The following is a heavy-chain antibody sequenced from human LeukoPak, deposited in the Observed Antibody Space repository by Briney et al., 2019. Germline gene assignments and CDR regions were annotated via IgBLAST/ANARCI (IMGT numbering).Heavy chain of an antibody. Sequence: SETLSLTCAVYGGSFSGYYWSWIRQPPGKGLEWIGEINHSGSTNYNPSLKSRVTISVDTSKNQFSLKLSSVTAADTAVYYCARGGIVVVPAALNFDYWGQGTLVTASS. CDR3: ARGGIVVVPAALNFDY. J-gene: IGHJ4*02. CDR1: GGSFSGYY. CDR2: INHSGST. V-gene: IGHV4-34*01. D-gene: IGHD2-2*01.